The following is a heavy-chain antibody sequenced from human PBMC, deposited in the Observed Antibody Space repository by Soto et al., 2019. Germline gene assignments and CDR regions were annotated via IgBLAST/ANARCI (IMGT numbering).Heavy chain of an antibody. CDR2: IYYSGST. V-gene: IGHV4-59*01. J-gene: IGHJ5*02. CDR1: GGSMRNYY. Sequence: PSETLSLTCTVSGGSMRNYYWSWIRQPPGKGLEWIGYIYYSGSTNYNPSLKSRVTISVDTSKNQFSLKPSSVTAADTAVYYCAREEYSYGPSWNWFDPWGQGTLVTVSS. D-gene: IGHD5-18*01. CDR3: AREEYSYGPSWNWFDP.